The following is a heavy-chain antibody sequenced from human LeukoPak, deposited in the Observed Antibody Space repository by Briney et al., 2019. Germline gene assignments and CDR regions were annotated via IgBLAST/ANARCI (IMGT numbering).Heavy chain of an antibody. V-gene: IGHV3-23*01. D-gene: IGHD2-15*01. J-gene: IGHJ4*02. CDR2: INGNGGST. CDR1: GFTFSNYW. Sequence: GGSLRLSCAASGFTFSNYWMTWFRQAPGKGLEWVSSINGNGGSTYYADSVKGRFTISRDNSKNTLYLQMNSLRAEDTAIYYCAKIGGSVVYWGQGTLVTVSS. CDR3: AKIGGSVVY.